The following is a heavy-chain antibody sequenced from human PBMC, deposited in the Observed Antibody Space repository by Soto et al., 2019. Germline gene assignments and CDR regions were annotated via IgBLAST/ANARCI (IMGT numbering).Heavy chain of an antibody. D-gene: IGHD3-3*01. CDR1: GGSFSGYY. CDR3: ARATFWRYDFWSGYYPYYYYYMDV. CDR2: INHSGST. J-gene: IGHJ6*03. Sequence: SETLSLTCAVYGGSFSGYYWSWIRQPPGKGLEWIGEINHSGSTNYNSSLKSRVTISVDTSKNQFSLKLSSVTAADTAVYYCARATFWRYDFWSGYYPYYYYYMDVWGKGTTVTVSS. V-gene: IGHV4-34*01.